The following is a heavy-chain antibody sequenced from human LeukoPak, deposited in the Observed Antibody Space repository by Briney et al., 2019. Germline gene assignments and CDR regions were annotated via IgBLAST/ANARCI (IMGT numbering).Heavy chain of an antibody. CDR1: GASINSSDYY. CDR2: IYHSGST. Sequence: SETLSLTCSVSGASINSSDYYWGWIRQPPGKGLEWIGSIYHSGSTYYNPSLKSRVTISVDTSKNQFSLKLSSVTAADTAVYYCARDSSSWTRQGWLDPWGQGTLVTVSS. CDR3: ARDSSSWTRQGWLDP. J-gene: IGHJ5*02. D-gene: IGHD6-13*01. V-gene: IGHV4-39*07.